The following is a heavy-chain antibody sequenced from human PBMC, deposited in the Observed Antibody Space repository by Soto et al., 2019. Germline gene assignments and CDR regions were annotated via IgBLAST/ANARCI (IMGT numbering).Heavy chain of an antibody. V-gene: IGHV1-69*13. J-gene: IGHJ6*02. CDR2: IIPIFGTA. D-gene: IGHD2-2*02. Sequence: GASVKVSCKASGGTFSSYAISWVRQAPGQGLEWMGGIIPIFGTANYAQKFQGRVTITADESTSTAYMELSSLRSEDTAVYYCAGYTDYYYYYGMDVWGQGTTVTVSS. CDR1: GGTFSSYA. CDR3: AGYTDYYYYYGMDV.